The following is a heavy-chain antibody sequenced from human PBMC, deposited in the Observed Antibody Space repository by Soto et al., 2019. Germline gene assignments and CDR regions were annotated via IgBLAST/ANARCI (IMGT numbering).Heavy chain of an antibody. D-gene: IGHD3-22*01. V-gene: IGHV1-18*01. J-gene: IGHJ4*02. CDR2: ISAYNGNT. CDR3: ARAHDIVVVITTGFVGPFDY. CDR1: GYTFTSYG. Sequence: GASVKVSCKASGYTFTSYGISWVRQAPGQGLEWMGWISAYNGNTNYAQKLQGRVTMTTDTSTGTAYMELRSLRSDDTAVYYCARAHDIVVVITTGFVGPFDYWGQGTLVTVSS.